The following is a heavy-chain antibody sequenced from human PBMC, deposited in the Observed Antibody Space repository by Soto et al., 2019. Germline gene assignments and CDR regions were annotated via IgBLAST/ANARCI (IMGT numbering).Heavy chain of an antibody. CDR2: ISYHGSHN. V-gene: IGHV3-30*18. Sequence: HVQLVESGGGVIQPGKSLRLSCAASGFTFSSYAMHWVRQAPGKGLEWVAFISYHGSHNYYADSVKGRFTISRDNSKNTQYLQMNSLRPEDTAVYFCAKDRTTIFGVVTYDNWGQGTLVTVSS. J-gene: IGHJ4*02. CDR3: AKDRTTIFGVVTYDN. CDR1: GFTFSSYA. D-gene: IGHD3-3*01.